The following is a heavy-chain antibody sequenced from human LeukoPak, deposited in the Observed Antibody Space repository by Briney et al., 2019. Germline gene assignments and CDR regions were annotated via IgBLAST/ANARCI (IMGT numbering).Heavy chain of an antibody. CDR3: AKGKAGGLVDLFDP. CDR2: IVASYEGT. D-gene: IGHD3/OR15-3a*01. V-gene: IGHV3-23*01. J-gene: IGHJ5*02. CDR1: GFTFSSYA. Sequence: PGGSLRLSCAASGFTFSSYAMMWVRQAPGKGLEWVSTIVASYEGTFYANSVKGRFTISRDNSKSTLSLQMNSLRAEDMAVYYCAKGKAGGLVDLFDPWGQGTLVTVSS.